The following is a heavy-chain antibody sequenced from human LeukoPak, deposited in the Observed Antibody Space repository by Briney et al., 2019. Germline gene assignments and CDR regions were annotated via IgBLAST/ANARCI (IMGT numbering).Heavy chain of an antibody. CDR1: GYTFTSYA. J-gene: IGHJ4*02. CDR2: INAGNGNT. CDR3: ARSPNYYDPLFDY. Sequence: ASVKVSCKASGYTFTSYAMHWVRQAPGQRLEWMGWINAGNGNTKYSQKFQGRVTITRDTSASTAYMELSSLRSEDTAVYYCARSPNYYDPLFDYWSQGTLVTVSS. V-gene: IGHV1-3*01. D-gene: IGHD3-22*01.